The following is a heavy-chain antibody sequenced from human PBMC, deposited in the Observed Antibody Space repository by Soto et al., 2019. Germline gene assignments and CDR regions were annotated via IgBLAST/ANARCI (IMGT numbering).Heavy chain of an antibody. J-gene: IGHJ4*02. CDR1: GFSLSNARMG. CDR2: IFSNDEK. CDR3: ARILGYSSGWDFDY. V-gene: IGHV2-26*01. D-gene: IGHD6-19*01. Sequence: QVTLKESGPVLVKPTEPLTLTCTVSGFSLSNARMGVSWIRQPPGKALEWLAHIFSNDEKSYSTSLKSRLTISKDTSKSQVVLTMTNMDPVDTATYYCARILGYSSGWDFDYWGQGTLVTVSS.